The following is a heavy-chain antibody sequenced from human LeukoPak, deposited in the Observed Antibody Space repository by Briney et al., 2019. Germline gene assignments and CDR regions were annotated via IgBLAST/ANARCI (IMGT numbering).Heavy chain of an antibody. Sequence: SETLSLTCAVYGGSFSGYYWSWIRQPPGKGLEWIGEINHSGSTKYTTSLKSRVTILLDTSKKQSSLKLSSVASADTAVYYSARRHSPVTTKVSYFQPWGQGNLVTASS. CDR1: GGSFSGYY. CDR2: INHSGST. J-gene: IGHJ1*01. D-gene: IGHD4-17*01. CDR3: ARRHSPVTTKVSYFQP. V-gene: IGHV4-34*01.